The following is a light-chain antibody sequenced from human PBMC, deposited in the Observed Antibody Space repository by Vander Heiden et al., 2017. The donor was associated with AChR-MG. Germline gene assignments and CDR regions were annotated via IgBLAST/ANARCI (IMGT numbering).Light chain of an antibody. CDR3: QQNNNWPLT. CDR2: RAS. CDR1: QSVSSY. Sequence: EIGITQSPATLSVSPGESASLSCRASQSVSSYLAWYQQKPEQAPRLLIYRASTRATGVSARFGGSGSGTEFTLTISILQSEDFAFYYCQQNNNWPLTFGGGTKVEIK. J-gene: IGKJ4*01. V-gene: IGKV3-15*01.